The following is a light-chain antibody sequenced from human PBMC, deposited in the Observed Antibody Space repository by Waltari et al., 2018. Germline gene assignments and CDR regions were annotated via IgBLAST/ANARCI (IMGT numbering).Light chain of an antibody. Sequence: QSALTQPASVSASPGQSITISCTGTTSTFGSYALVSWYQQHPDKAPKLMVYEGTKRPPGISTRFSGAKSGNTASLTISGLQAEDEADYYCCSYAGNTVWVFGGGTKLTVL. CDR3: CSYAGNTVWV. V-gene: IGLV2-23*01. CDR2: EGT. CDR1: TSTFGSYAL. J-gene: IGLJ3*02.